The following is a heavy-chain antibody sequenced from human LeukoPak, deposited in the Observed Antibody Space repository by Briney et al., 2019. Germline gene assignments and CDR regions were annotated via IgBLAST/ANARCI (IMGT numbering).Heavy chain of an antibody. Sequence: GGSLRLSCAASGFTFYDSAIHWVRQAPGKGLEWLGRIKSKLFNSETAYAESVKGRFTIYKDDSKNMAFLAMNNLKTDDTALYYCFRYEETSGRFGDSWGQGALVTVSS. CDR1: GFTFYDSA. V-gene: IGHV3-73*01. J-gene: IGHJ4*02. CDR3: FRYEETSGRFGDS. D-gene: IGHD3-16*01. CDR2: IKSKLFNSET.